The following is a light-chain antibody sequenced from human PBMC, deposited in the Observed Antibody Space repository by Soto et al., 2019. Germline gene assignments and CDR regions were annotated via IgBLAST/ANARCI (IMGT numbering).Light chain of an antibody. CDR2: EVS. Sequence: QSALTQPASVSGSRGQSITISCTGTSSDVGGYNYVSWYQQHPGKAPKLMIYEVSNRPSGVYNRFSGSKSGNTDSLTISGLQAEDEADYYCSSYTSSSPNVVFGGGTKLTVL. V-gene: IGLV2-14*01. CDR1: SSDVGGYNY. CDR3: SSYTSSSPNVV. J-gene: IGLJ2*01.